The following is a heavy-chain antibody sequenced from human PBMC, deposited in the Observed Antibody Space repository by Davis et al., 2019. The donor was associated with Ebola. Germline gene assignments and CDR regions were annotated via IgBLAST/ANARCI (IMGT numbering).Heavy chain of an antibody. D-gene: IGHD2-15*01. CDR3: GSPVVA. CDR1: GFTFSGHW. V-gene: IGHV3-74*01. J-gene: IGHJ4*02. CDR2: IKSDGSSA. Sequence: PGGSLRLSCAASGFTFSGHWMHWVRQAPGKGLVWVSPIKSDGSSATYADSVKGRFTISRDNAKNTLYLQMNSLRAEDTAVYYCGSPVVAWGQGTLVTVSS.